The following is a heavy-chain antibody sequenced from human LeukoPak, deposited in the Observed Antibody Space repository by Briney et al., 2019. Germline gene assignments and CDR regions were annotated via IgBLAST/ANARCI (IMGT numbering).Heavy chain of an antibody. D-gene: IGHD3-22*01. V-gene: IGHV1-18*01. J-gene: IGHJ4*02. CDR2: ISAYNGNT. CDR3: ARDQGYYDSSGYELQIDY. Sequence: ASVKVSCQASGYTFTSYGISWVRQAPGQGLEWMGWISAYNGNTNYAQKLQGRVTMTTDTSTSTAYMELRSLRSDDTAVYYCARDQGYYDSSGYELQIDYWGQGTLVTVSS. CDR1: GYTFTSYG.